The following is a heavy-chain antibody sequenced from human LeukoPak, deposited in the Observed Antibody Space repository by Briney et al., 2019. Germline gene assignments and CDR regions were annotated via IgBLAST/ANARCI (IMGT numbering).Heavy chain of an antibody. CDR2: INPNSGGT. J-gene: IGHJ4*02. CDR1: GYTFTGYY. D-gene: IGHD3-22*01. V-gene: IGHV1-2*02. CDR3: ARESAILYYDSSGYSSY. Sequence: GASVKVSCKASGYTFTGYYMHWVRQAPGQGLEWMGWINPNSGGTNYAQKFQGRVTMTGDTSISTAYMELSRLGSDDTAVYYCARESAILYYDSSGYSSYWGQGTLVTVSS.